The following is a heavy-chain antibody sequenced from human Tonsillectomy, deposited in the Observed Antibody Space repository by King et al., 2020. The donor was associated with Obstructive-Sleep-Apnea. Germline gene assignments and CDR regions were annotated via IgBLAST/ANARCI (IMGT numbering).Heavy chain of an antibody. CDR1: GFTFSSYW. CDR2: INSDGGST. CDR3: ARDRGLYFDY. V-gene: IGHV3-74*01. Sequence: DVQLVESGGGLVQPGGSLRLSCAASGFTFSSYWMHWVRQAPGKGLVWVSRINSDGGSTSYAESVKGRFTISRDNAKNTLFPQMNSLRAEDTAVYYCARDRGLYFDYWGQGTLVTVSS. J-gene: IGHJ4*02.